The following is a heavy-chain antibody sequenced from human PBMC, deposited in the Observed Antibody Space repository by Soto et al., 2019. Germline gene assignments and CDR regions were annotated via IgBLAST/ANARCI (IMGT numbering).Heavy chain of an antibody. CDR1: GFTFRSYG. CDR3: AKDRDIVVVIDATATGAFDI. V-gene: IGHV3-23*01. CDR2: ISGNGPNT. J-gene: IGHJ3*02. Sequence: EVQLLESGGGLVQPGGSLRLSCAASGFTFRSYGMSWVRQTPGKGLEWVSGISGNGPNTYYADSVKGRFTISRDNSKNTLYLQMNSLRAEDTAVYYCAKDRDIVVVIDATATGAFDIWGKGTMVTVSS. D-gene: IGHD2-15*01.